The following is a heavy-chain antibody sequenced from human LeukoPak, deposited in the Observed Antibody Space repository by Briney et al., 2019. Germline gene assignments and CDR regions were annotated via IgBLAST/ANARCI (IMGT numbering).Heavy chain of an antibody. CDR3: AREDGEYDPFDI. D-gene: IGHD2/OR15-2a*01. CDR2: INPNSGGT. V-gene: IGHV1-2*02. CDR1: GYTFTGYF. J-gene: IGHJ3*02. Sequence: ASVKVSCKASGYTFTGYFMHWVRQAPGQGLEWMGWINPNSGGTNYAQKFQGRVTMTRDTSISTAYMERCRLRSDDTAVYYCAREDGEYDPFDIWGQGTMVTVSS.